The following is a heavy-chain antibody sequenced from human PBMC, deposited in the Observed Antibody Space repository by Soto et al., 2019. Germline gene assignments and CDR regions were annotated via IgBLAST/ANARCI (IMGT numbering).Heavy chain of an antibody. Sequence: EVQLVESGGDLVQPGGSLRLSCAASGFSFSSYWITWVRQAPGKGLEWVANIKQDGREKYYVASVKGRFTISRDNGKNLVYLQMDSLTPDDTAVYYCAGDGVRNGAYNGWLDPWGQGTLVTVSS. J-gene: IGHJ5*02. CDR1: GFSFSSYW. CDR2: IKQDGREK. V-gene: IGHV3-7*03. CDR3: AGDGVRNGAYNGWLDP. D-gene: IGHD3-16*01.